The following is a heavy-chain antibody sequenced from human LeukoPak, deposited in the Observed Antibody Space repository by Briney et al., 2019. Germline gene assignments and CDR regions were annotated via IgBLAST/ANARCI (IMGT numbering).Heavy chain of an antibody. Sequence: GGSLRLSCAASGFTFSSYAMSWVRQAPGKGLEWVSAISGSGGSTYYADSMKGRFTISRDNSKNTLYLQMNSLRAEDTAVYYCAKDGMGSSWGPWDYFDYWGQATLVTVSS. V-gene: IGHV3-23*01. J-gene: IGHJ4*02. CDR2: ISGSGGST. CDR3: AKDGMGSSWGPWDYFDY. D-gene: IGHD6-13*01. CDR1: GFTFSSYA.